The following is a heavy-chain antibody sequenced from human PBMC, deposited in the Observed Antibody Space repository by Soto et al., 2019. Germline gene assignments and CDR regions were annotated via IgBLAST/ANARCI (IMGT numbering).Heavy chain of an antibody. CDR1: GFSFSESG. CDR3: ATFLAVAVTPH. CDR2: IWYDGSET. Sequence: QVQLVESGGGVVQPGKSLRLSCAASGFSFSESGMEWVRQAPGKGLEWVAAIWYDGSETYYGDSVKGRFTISRDNSKNTLYLQMSGLRAEDTAVYYCATFLAVAVTPHWGQGTLVTVS. J-gene: IGHJ1*01. D-gene: IGHD6-19*01. V-gene: IGHV3-33*01.